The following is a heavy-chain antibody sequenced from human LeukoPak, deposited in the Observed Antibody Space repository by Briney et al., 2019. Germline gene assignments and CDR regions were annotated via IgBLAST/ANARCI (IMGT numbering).Heavy chain of an antibody. D-gene: IGHD3-10*01. CDR3: ARESHGSGSPEIDY. CDR2: IYYSGST. CDR1: GGSISSGGYY. V-gene: IGHV4-31*03. Sequence: PSETLSLTCTVSGGSISSGGYYWSWIRQHPGRGLEWIGYIYYSGSTYYNPSLKSRVTISVDTSKNQFSLKLSSVTAADTAVYYCARESHGSGSPEIDYWGQGTLVTVSS. J-gene: IGHJ4*02.